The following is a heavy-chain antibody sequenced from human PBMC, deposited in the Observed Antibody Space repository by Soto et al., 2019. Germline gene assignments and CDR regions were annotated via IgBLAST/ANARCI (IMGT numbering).Heavy chain of an antibody. D-gene: IGHD1-26*01. V-gene: IGHV4-39*01. Sequence: SETLSLTCTVSGGSISSSSYYWGWIRQPPGKGLEWIGNIYYSGSTYYNPSLKSRVTISVDTSKNQFSLKLSSVTAADTAVYYCAPHQYKGPGATGRYDPWGQGTLVTVSS. CDR2: IYYSGST. J-gene: IGHJ5*02. CDR1: GGSISSSSYY. CDR3: APHQYKGPGATGRYDP.